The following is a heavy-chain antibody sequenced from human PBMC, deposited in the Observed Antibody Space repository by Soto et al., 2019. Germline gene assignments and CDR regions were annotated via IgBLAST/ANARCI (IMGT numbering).Heavy chain of an antibody. CDR1: GFFFGDYY. V-gene: IGHV3-11*01. CDR3: ASVRGSGGGTHWYGYYFDY. CDR2: IFWRGEGT. D-gene: IGHD2-15*01. J-gene: IGHJ4*02. Sequence: QVQLVESGGGLVTPAGSLRLSCAASGFFFGDYYMSWFRQAPGKGLEWVSNIFWRGEGTQYADSVQGRFTISRDNAKNYIYLYMTRLRAEDTAVYYCASVRGSGGGTHWYGYYFDYWGQGSQVIVSS.